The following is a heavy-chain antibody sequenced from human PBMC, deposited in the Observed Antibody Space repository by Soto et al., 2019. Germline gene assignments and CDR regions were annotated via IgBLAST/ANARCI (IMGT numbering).Heavy chain of an antibody. D-gene: IGHD3-3*01. Sequence: SETLSLTCSVSGGSVISGSFYLGWIRPPPGKGLEWIGYVYYSGSTSYNPSLKSRVTISVDTSKNQFSLKLSSVTAADTAVYYCARRSIFGVVPDYYYYYMDVWGKGATVTVSS. CDR3: ARRSIFGVVPDYYYYYMDV. J-gene: IGHJ6*03. CDR2: VYYSGST. CDR1: GGSVISGSFY. V-gene: IGHV4-39*07.